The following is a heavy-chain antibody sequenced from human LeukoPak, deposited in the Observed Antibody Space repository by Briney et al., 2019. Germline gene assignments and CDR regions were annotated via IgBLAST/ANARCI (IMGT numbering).Heavy chain of an antibody. CDR3: ARAEMGAHDYYGMDV. J-gene: IGHJ6*02. CDR1: GFSVNSGY. V-gene: IGHV3-7*01. D-gene: IGHD5-24*01. Sequence: GSLRLSCVASGFSVNSGYVAWVRQAPGKGLEWVANIKQDGSEKYYVESVKGRFTISRDNAKNSLYLQMNSLRAEDTAVYYCARAEMGAHDYYGMDVWGQGTTVTVSS. CDR2: IKQDGSEK.